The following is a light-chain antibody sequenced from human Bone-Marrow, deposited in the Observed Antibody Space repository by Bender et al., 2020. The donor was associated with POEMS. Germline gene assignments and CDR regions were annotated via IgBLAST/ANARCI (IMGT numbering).Light chain of an antibody. V-gene: IGLV1-44*01. CDR1: DSNFGGHN. CDR3: SSWDDSLSGWV. J-gene: IGLJ3*02. Sequence: QSVLTQPPSASGTPGQSVIISCSGTDSNFGGHNVNCYQHLPGTAPSLVVYSNYQRPSGVPARFSGSKSGTSASLAISDIQSEDEGDYYCSSWDDSLSGWVFGGGTKLTVL. CDR2: SNY.